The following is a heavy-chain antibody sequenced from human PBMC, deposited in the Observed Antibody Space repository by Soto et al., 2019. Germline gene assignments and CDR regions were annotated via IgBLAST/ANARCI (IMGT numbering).Heavy chain of an antibody. CDR1: GFTFSSDA. J-gene: IGHJ6*02. CDR2: ISGSGGST. CDR3: AKDYNNGYSNYESGDYYYGMDV. Sequence: PGGSLRLSCAASGFTFSSDAMSWVRQAPGKGVEWGSAISGSGGSTYYADSVKGRFTISRDNSKNTLYLQMNSLRAEDTAVYYCAKDYNNGYSNYESGDYYYGMDVWGQGTTVTVSS. D-gene: IGHD4-4*01. V-gene: IGHV3-23*01.